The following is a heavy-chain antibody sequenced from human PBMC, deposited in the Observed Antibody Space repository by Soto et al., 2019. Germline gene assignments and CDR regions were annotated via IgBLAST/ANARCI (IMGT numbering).Heavy chain of an antibody. CDR2: IKSKTDGGTT. Sequence: GGSLRLSCAASGFTFSNAWMSWVRQAPGKGLEWVGRIKSKTDGGTTDYAEPVKGRFTISRDDSKNTLYLQMNSLKTEDTAVYYCTTDSAGITIFGVVIPMDVWGKGTTVTVSS. CDR3: TTDSAGITIFGVVIPMDV. J-gene: IGHJ6*04. CDR1: GFTFSNAW. D-gene: IGHD3-3*01. V-gene: IGHV3-15*01.